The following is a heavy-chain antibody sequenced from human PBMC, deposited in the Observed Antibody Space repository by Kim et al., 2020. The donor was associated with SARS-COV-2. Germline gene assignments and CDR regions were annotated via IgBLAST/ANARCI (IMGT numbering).Heavy chain of an antibody. V-gene: IGHV3-15*01. CDR3: TTLDRAGSGSYYAIPNDY. Sequence: GGSLRLSCVASGFTFSNIWMSWVRQAPGKGLEWVGRIKSKIDGETTDYAAPVKGRFTISRDDSKNTLYLQMNSLKTEDTAVYYCTTLDRAGSGSYYAIPNDYWGQGTLVTVSS. J-gene: IGHJ4*02. D-gene: IGHD3-10*01. CDR1: GFTFSNIW. CDR2: IKSKIDGETT.